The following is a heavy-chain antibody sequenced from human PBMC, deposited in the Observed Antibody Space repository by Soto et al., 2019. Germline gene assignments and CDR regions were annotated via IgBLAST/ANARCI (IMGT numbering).Heavy chain of an antibody. CDR1: GGTFSSYA. CDR2: IIPIFGTA. Sequence: ASVKVSCKASGGTFSSYAISWVRQAPGQGLEWMGGIIPIFGTANYAQKFQGRVTITADESTSTAYMGLSSLRSEDTAVYYCARETMVRGVRYYYYGMDVWGQGTTVTVSS. CDR3: ARETMVRGVRYYYYGMDV. J-gene: IGHJ6*02. V-gene: IGHV1-69*13. D-gene: IGHD3-10*01.